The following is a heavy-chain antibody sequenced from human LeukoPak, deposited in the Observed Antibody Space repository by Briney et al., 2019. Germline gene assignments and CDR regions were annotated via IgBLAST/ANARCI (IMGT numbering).Heavy chain of an antibody. CDR2: INPNTGDI. D-gene: IGHD1-1*01. CDR1: GYTFTGYY. Sequence: WASVKVSCKASGYTFTGYYMNWVRQAPGQGLEWMEWINPNTGDINYAQKFQGRVTMTRDTSISTAYMELTILRSNDTAVYYCVSGSYGVSANGMDVWGQGTMVTVSS. CDR3: VSGSYGVSANGMDV. V-gene: IGHV1-2*02. J-gene: IGHJ6*02.